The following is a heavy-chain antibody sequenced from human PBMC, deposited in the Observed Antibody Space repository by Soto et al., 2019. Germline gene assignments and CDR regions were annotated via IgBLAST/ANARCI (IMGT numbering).Heavy chain of an antibody. CDR1: GGWFMGFF. J-gene: IGHJ4*02. Sequence: QVQLHQGGAGLLKPAEPLTLTCAVSGGWFMGFFWGWFRQPQGKGLEWIGEVNHGGSTNYNPSLKSRVTISSDTSKNHFSLTLRSVTAADTAVYYCARAAVAAGGPFDKWGQGALVTVSS. V-gene: IGHV4-34*01. D-gene: IGHD2-15*01. CDR2: VNHGGST. CDR3: ARAAVAAGGPFDK.